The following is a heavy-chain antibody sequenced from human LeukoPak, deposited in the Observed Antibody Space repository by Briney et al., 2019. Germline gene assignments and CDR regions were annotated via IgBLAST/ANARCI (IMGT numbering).Heavy chain of an antibody. Sequence: ASVKVSCKASGYTFTGYYMHWVRQAPGQGLEWMGWINPNSGGTNYAQKFQGWVTMTRDTSISTAYMELSRLRSDDTAVYYCAREGTYYYDSGSPWGQGTLVTVSS. J-gene: IGHJ5*02. CDR1: GYTFTGYY. CDR3: AREGTYYYDSGSP. V-gene: IGHV1-2*04. D-gene: IGHD3-10*01. CDR2: INPNSGGT.